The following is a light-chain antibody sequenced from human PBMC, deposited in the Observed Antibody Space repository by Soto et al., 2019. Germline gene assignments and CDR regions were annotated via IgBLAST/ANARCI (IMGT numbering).Light chain of an antibody. CDR1: QGISSY. CDR3: QQLNSYPLS. Sequence: DIQLTQSPSFLSASVGDRVTITCRASQGISSYLDWYQQKPGKAPKLLIYAAFTLQSGVSSRLSGSGAGTEFSLALCRLQPEDFAPYSCQQLNSYPLSFGPGTKVYIE. J-gene: IGKJ3*01. CDR2: AAF. V-gene: IGKV1-9*01.